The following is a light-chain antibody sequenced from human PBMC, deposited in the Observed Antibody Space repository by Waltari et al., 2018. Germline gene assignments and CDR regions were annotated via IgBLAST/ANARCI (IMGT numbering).Light chain of an antibody. Sequence: HSALTQPASVSGSPGQSITISCTGTSSDVGGYNYVSCYHQHPGKAPKLMIYDVSNRPSGVSNRFSGSKSGNTASLTISGLQAEDESDYYCSSYTSSNTLVVFGGGTKLTVL. CDR3: SSYTSSNTLVV. J-gene: IGLJ2*01. CDR2: DVS. CDR1: SSDVGGYNY. V-gene: IGLV2-14*03.